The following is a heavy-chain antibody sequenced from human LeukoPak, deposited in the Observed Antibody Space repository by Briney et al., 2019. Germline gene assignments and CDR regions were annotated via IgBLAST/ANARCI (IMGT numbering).Heavy chain of an antibody. J-gene: IGHJ4*02. CDR3: ARHPTKWELRLSLDY. D-gene: IGHD1-26*01. Sequence: SETLSLTCAVYGGSFSAYYWSWIRQPPGKGLEWIGEINHSGSTNYNPSLKSRVVISVDTSKSQFSLNMTPVAAADTAVYYCARHPTKWELRLSLDYWGQGTLVTVSS. V-gene: IGHV4-34*01. CDR2: INHSGST. CDR1: GGSFSAYY.